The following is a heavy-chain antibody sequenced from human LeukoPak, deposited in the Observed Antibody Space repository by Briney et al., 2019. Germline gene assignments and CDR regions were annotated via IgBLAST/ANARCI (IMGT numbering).Heavy chain of an antibody. CDR3: ARSWAVAGTNNWFDP. D-gene: IGHD6-19*01. J-gene: IGHJ5*02. V-gene: IGHV4-34*01. Sequence: SETLSLTCAVYGGSFSGYYWSWIRQPPGKGLEWIGEINHSGSTNYNPSLKSRVTISVDTSKNQFSLKLSSVTAADTAVYYCARSWAVAGTNNWFDPWGQGTLVTVSS. CDR2: INHSGST. CDR1: GGSFSGYY.